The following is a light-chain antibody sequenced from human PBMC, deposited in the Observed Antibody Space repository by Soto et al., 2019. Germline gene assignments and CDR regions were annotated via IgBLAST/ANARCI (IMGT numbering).Light chain of an antibody. V-gene: IGKV3-20*01. CDR3: QQYYHWPRT. CDR2: GAS. Sequence: EIVLTQSPGTLSLSPGERATLSCRASQSVSGSYLAWYQQKPGQAPRLLIYGASSRATGIPARFSGSGSGTDFNLTITSLQSEDFAVYYCQQYYHWPRTFGQGTKVDIK. CDR1: QSVSGSY. J-gene: IGKJ1*01.